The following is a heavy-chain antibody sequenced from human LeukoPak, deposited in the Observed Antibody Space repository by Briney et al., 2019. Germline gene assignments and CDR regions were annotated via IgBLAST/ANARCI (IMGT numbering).Heavy chain of an antibody. J-gene: IGHJ4*02. CDR3: ARGAYYYGSGSPETGY. D-gene: IGHD3-10*01. CDR1: GFTFSGYW. V-gene: IGHV3-7*03. Sequence: GGSLRLSCVASGFTFSGYWMSWVRQAPGKGLEWMANIKQDGSEKYYVDSVKGRFTISRDNAKNSLYLQMNSLRAEDTAVYYCARGAYYYGSGSPETGYWGQGTLVTVSS. CDR2: IKQDGSEK.